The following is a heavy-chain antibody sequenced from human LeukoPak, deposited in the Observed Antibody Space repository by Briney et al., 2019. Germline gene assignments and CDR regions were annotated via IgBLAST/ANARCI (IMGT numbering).Heavy chain of an antibody. D-gene: IGHD5-18*01. V-gene: IGHV3-21*01. CDR1: GFTFSSYA. Sequence: GGSLRLSCAASGFTFSSYAMSWVRQAPGKGLEWVSSISGTSNYIYYADSVKGRFTISRDNAKNSLYLHMNSLRAEDTAVYYCAGGLQLWYPGDAFDIWGQGTMVTVSS. CDR2: ISGTSNYI. J-gene: IGHJ3*02. CDR3: AGGLQLWYPGDAFDI.